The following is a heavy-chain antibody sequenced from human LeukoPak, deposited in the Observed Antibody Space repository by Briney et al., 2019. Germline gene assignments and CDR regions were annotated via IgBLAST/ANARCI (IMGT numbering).Heavy chain of an antibody. CDR1: GFIFSSYG. CDR2: IRYDGSNK. V-gene: IGHV3-30*02. D-gene: IGHD2-21*01. CDR3: AKDRDPSHGIVVVIAYPFDY. Sequence: PGGSLRLSCAASGFIFSSYGMHWVRQAPGKGLEWVAFIRYDGSNKYYADSVKGRFTISRDNSKNTLYLQMNSLRAEDTAVYYCAKDRDPSHGIVVVIAYPFDYWGQGTLVTVSS. J-gene: IGHJ4*02.